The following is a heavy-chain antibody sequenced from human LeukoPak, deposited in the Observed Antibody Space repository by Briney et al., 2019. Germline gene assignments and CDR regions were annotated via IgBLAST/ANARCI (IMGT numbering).Heavy chain of an antibody. J-gene: IGHJ4*02. Sequence: GRSLRLSCAASGFTFGSYGMHWVRPAPGKGLEWVAVISYDGSNKYYADSVKGRFTISRDNSKNTLYLQMNSLRAEDTAVYYCAREGCSSTSCYVPVIWGQGTLVTVSS. D-gene: IGHD2-2*01. CDR2: ISYDGSNK. V-gene: IGHV3-30*03. CDR3: AREGCSSTSCYVPVI. CDR1: GFTFGSYG.